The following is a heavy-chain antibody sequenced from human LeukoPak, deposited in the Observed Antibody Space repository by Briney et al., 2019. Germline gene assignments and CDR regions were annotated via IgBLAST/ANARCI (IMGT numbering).Heavy chain of an antibody. Sequence: ASVTVSCKASGGTFSSYAISWVRQAPGQGLEWMGGIIPIFGTANYAQKFQGRVTMTRDTSTSTVYMELSSLRSEDTAVYYCARERFGRLGFDIWGQGTMVTVSS. V-gene: IGHV1-69*05. D-gene: IGHD3-10*01. CDR3: ARERFGRLGFDI. J-gene: IGHJ3*02. CDR1: GGTFSSYA. CDR2: IIPIFGTA.